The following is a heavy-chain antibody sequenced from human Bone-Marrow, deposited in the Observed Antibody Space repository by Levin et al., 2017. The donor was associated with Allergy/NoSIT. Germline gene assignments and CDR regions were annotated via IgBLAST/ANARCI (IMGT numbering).Heavy chain of an antibody. CDR1: GFTFSSYA. Sequence: AGGSLRLSCAASGFTFSSYAIHWVRQAPGKGLEWVSSISGSGITTYYADSVKGRFTISRDNSKNTVYLQMSSLRAEDTAVYYCAKEGNYYDSSGNYFYYFDYWGQGTLVTVSS. D-gene: IGHD3-22*01. CDR3: AKEGNYYDSSGNYFYYFDY. V-gene: IGHV3-23*01. CDR2: ISGSGITT. J-gene: IGHJ4*02.